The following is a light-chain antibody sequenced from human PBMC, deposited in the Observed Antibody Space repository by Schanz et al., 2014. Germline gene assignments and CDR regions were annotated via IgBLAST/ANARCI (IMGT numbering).Light chain of an antibody. CDR2: DVT. J-gene: IGLJ3*02. CDR1: SSDVGGYDF. Sequence: QSALTQPASVSGSPGQSITISCTGTSSDVGGYDFVSWYQQHPGKAPKLMIYDVTKRPSGVPDRFSGSKSGNTASLTISGLQAEDEADYYCSSYTSSRTLAFGGGTKLTVL. CDR3: SSYTSSRTLA. V-gene: IGLV2-14*01.